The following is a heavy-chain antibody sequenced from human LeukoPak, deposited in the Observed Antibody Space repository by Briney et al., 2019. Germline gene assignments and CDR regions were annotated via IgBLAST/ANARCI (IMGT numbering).Heavy chain of an antibody. CDR2: IKQDGSEK. CDR3: ARLKLLWSNYFDY. J-gene: IGHJ4*02. Sequence: GGSLRLSCGASGFTFDDYWMSWVRQAPGKGLEWVANIKQDGSEKYYVDSVKGRFTISRDNAKNSLYLQMNSLRAEDTAVYYCARLKLLWSNYFDYWGQGTLVTVSS. D-gene: IGHD2-2*01. CDR1: GFTFDDYW. V-gene: IGHV3-7*01.